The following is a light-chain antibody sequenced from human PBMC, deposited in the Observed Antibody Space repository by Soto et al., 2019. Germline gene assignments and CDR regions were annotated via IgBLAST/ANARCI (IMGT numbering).Light chain of an antibody. V-gene: IGLV2-14*01. CDR3: SSYTTSSTPWV. J-gene: IGLJ3*02. CDR1: SSDVGSYNY. Sequence: QSALTQSASVSGSPGQSITISCTGTSSDVGSYNYVSWYQQHPGKAPKLMIYDVGNRPSGVSNRFSGSKSGNTASLTISGLQAEDEADYYCSSYTTSSTPWVFGGGTKLTVL. CDR2: DVG.